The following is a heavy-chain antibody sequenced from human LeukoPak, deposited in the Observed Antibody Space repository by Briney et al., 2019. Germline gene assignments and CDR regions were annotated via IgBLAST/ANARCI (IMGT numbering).Heavy chain of an antibody. J-gene: IGHJ6*02. CDR2: ISAYNGNT. CDR1: GGTLITYG. Sequence: ASVKVSCKASGGTLITYGISWVRQAPGQGLEWMGWISAYNGNTNYAQKLQGRVTMTTDTSTSTAYMELRSLRSDDTAVYYCARDASRHCTNGVCDTYYYYGMDVWGQGTTVTVSS. CDR3: ARDASRHCTNGVCDTYYYYGMDV. V-gene: IGHV1-18*01. D-gene: IGHD2-8*01.